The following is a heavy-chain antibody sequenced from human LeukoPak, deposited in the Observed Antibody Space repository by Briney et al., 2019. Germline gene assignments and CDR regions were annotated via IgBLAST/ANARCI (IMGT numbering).Heavy chain of an antibody. D-gene: IGHD2-2*01. CDR2: ISAHNGNT. CDR3: ARDGEFCTSTTCYLWFDP. J-gene: IGHJ5*02. Sequence: ASVKVSCKASGYTFSNFGITWVRQAPGQGLEWMGWISAHNGNTNHAKKLQGRVTMTTDTSTNTAYMELRSLRSDDTAVYFCARDGEFCTSTTCYLWFDPWGQGTLVTVSS. CDR1: GYTFSNFG. V-gene: IGHV1-18*04.